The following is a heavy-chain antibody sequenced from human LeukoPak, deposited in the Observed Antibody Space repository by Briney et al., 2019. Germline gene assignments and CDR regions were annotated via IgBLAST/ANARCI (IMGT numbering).Heavy chain of an antibody. CDR2: INPNSGGT. V-gene: IGHV1-2*04. J-gene: IGHJ6*02. CDR1: GYTFTSYY. Sequence: GASVKVSCKASGYTFTSYYMHWVRQAPGQGLEWMGWINPNSGGTNYAQKFQGWVTMTRDTSISTAYMELSRLRSDDTAVYYCARESYRSYYYYYGMDVWGQGTTVTVSS. CDR3: ARESYRSYYYYYGMDV. D-gene: IGHD3-10*01.